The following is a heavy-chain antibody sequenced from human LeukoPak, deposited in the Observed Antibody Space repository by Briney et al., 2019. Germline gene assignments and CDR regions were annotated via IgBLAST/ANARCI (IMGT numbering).Heavy chain of an antibody. J-gene: IGHJ1*01. CDR2: IYYSGTT. V-gene: IGHV4-39*07. CDR3: ASHNSGWYIKYFQY. CDR1: GGSISSSYYY. Sequence: SETLSLTCTVSGGSISSSYYYWGWIRQPPGKGLEWIGSIYYSGTTYYNPSLKSRVTISVDTSKNQFSLKLSSVTAADTALYYCASHNSGWYIKYFQYWGRGTLVTVSS. D-gene: IGHD6-19*01.